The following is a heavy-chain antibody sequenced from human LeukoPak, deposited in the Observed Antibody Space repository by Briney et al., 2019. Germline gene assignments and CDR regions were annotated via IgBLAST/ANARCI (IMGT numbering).Heavy chain of an antibody. V-gene: IGHV5-51*01. J-gene: IGHJ4*02. CDR2: IYPGDSDT. CDR1: GYSFTSYW. CDR3: ARAPSGYCSGGSCYWYY. D-gene: IGHD2-15*01. Sequence: GESLQISCQGSGYSFTSYWIGWVRQMPGKGLEWMGIIYPGDSDTRYSPSFQGQVTISADKFISTAYLQWSSLKASDTAMYYCARAPSGYCSGGSCYWYYWGQGTLVTVSS.